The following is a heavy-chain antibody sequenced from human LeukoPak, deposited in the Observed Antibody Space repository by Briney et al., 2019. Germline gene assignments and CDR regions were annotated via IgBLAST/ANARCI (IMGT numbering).Heavy chain of an antibody. CDR2: INPNSGGT. V-gene: IGHV1-2*02. D-gene: IGHD5-12*01. CDR1: GYTLTGYY. J-gene: IGHJ4*02. Sequence: DSVKVSCKASGYTLTGYYMHWVRQAPGQGLEWMGWINPNSGGTNFAQKFQGRVTMTRDTSISTAYMELSRLRSDDTAVYFCARVGYSGYVLEFWGQGTLVTVSS. CDR3: ARVGYSGYVLEF.